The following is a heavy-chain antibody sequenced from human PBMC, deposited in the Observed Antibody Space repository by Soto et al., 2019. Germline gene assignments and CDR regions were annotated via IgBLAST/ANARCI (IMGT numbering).Heavy chain of an antibody. CDR1: GFTFSSYA. CDR3: ARDQGWGYYDSNLVVDAFDI. CDR2: ISYDGSNK. V-gene: IGHV3-30-3*01. J-gene: IGHJ3*02. D-gene: IGHD3-22*01. Sequence: PGGSLRLSCAASGFTFSSYAMHWVRQAPGKGLEWVAVISYDGSNKYYADYVKGRFTISRDNSKNTLYLQMNRLRAEDTAVYYCARDQGWGYYDSNLVVDAFDIWGQGTMVTVSS.